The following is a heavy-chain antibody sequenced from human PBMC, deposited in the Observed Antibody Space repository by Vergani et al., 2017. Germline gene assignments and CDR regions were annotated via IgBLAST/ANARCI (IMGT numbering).Heavy chain of an antibody. J-gene: IGHJ6*03. Sequence: QVQLQESGPGLLKPSETLSLTCTVSGGSLSSYYWSWIRQPPGKGLEWIGYIYYSGNTNYNPSLKSRVTISVDTSKNQFSLKLSSVTAADTAVYYCARDIRSIAAAGSYYYYYMDVWGKGTTVTVSS. D-gene: IGHD6-13*01. CDR1: GGSLSSYY. CDR3: ARDIRSIAAAGSYYYYYMDV. CDR2: IYYSGNT. V-gene: IGHV4-59*01.